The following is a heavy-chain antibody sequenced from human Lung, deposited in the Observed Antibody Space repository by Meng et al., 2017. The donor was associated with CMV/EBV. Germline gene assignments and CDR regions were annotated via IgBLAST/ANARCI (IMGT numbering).Heavy chain of an antibody. V-gene: IGHV1-69*05. J-gene: IGHJ6*02. CDR3: AGAHTGSTRFFHYDMDV. Sequence: SVKVSCKASGGTASSYAISWVRQAPGQGLEWMGGIIPIFGPANSAEKFQGRLTIATDESTSTAYMELSGLTSEDTAIYYCAGAHTGSTRFFHYDMDVWGQGTTVTVSS. CDR1: GGTASSYA. D-gene: IGHD1-7*01. CDR2: IIPIFGPA.